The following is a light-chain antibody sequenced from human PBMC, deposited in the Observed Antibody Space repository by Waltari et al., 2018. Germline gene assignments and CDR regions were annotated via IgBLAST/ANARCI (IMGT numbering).Light chain of an antibody. Sequence: DIQMTQSPSTLSASVGDRVTIICRASQRLSSYLALYQQKPGKAPKLLIYKTSSLETGVPSSFSGTGSGTEFTLTISSLQPDDIATYYCQQYNSYPFTFGPGTKVDIK. J-gene: IGKJ3*01. CDR3: QQYNSYPFT. CDR1: QRLSSY. V-gene: IGKV1-5*03. CDR2: KTS.